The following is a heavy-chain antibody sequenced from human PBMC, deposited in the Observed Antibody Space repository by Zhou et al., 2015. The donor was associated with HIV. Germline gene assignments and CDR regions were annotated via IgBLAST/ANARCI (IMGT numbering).Heavy chain of an antibody. CDR1: GGTFSSYA. D-gene: IGHD2-2*01. CDR3: ARGRVGYCSSTSCYHGRHNGLDYYYYYMDV. Sequence: QVQLVQSGAEVKKPGSSVKVSCKASGGTFSSYAISWVRQAPGQGLEWMGGIIPIFGTANYAQKFQGRVTITADESTSTAYMELSSLRSEDTAVYYCARGRVGYCSSTSCYHGRHNGLDYYYYYMDVWGKGTTVTVSS. J-gene: IGHJ6*03. V-gene: IGHV1-69*01. CDR2: IIPIFGTA.